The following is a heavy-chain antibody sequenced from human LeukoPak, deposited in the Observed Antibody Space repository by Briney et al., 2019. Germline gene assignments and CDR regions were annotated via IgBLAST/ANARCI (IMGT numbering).Heavy chain of an antibody. J-gene: IGHJ4*02. CDR3: ARDSANWITMMVVDPGSCDY. V-gene: IGHV3-30*02. D-gene: IGHD3-22*01. CDR1: GFTFSSYG. Sequence: GGSLRLSCAASGFTFSSYGMTWVRQAPGKGLEWVAFIRYDGSNKYYADSVRGRFTISRDNSKNTLYLQMNSLRAEDTAVYYCARDSANWITMMVVDPGSCDYWGQGTLVTVSS. CDR2: IRYDGSNK.